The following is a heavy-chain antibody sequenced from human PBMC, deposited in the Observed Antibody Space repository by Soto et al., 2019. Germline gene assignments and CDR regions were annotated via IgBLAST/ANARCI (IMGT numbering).Heavy chain of an antibody. CDR2: IYSGGST. D-gene: IGHD3-9*01. V-gene: IGHV3-53*04. CDR3: ARDGFEFDYYYYMDV. CDR1: GFTVSSNY. Sequence: PGGSLRLSCAASGFTVSSNYMSWVRQAPGKGLEWVSVIYSGGSTYYADSVKGRFTISRHNSKNTLYLQMNSLRAEDTAVYYCARDGFEFDYYYYMDVWGKGTTVTVSS. J-gene: IGHJ6*03.